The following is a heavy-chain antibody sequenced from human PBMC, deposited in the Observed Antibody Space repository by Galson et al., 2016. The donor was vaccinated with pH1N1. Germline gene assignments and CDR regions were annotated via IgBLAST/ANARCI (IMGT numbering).Heavy chain of an antibody. J-gene: IGHJ3*01. Sequence: TLSLTCTVSGVSITSSSHYWGWIRQPPGKALEWIGSIYHRGNTYYSPSLKSRVTISVDTSKNQVSLQLSSVTAADTAVYYCVRHDFGIHLEEGFDLWGQGTMVTVSS. CDR3: VRHDFGIHLEEGFDL. V-gene: IGHV4-39*01. D-gene: IGHD5-18*01. CDR2: IYHRGNT. CDR1: GVSITSSSHY.